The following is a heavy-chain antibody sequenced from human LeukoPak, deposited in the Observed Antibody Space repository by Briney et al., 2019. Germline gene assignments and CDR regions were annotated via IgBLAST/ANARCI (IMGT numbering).Heavy chain of an antibody. D-gene: IGHD3-3*01. Sequence: SETLSLTCAVYGGSFSGYYWSWIRQPPGKGLEWIGEINHSGSTNYNPSLKSRVTISVDTSKNQFSLKLSSVTAADTAVYYCAIRNPYYYGMDVWGQGTTVTVSS. CDR3: AIRNPYYYGMDV. CDR2: INHSGST. J-gene: IGHJ6*02. V-gene: IGHV4-34*01. CDR1: GGSFSGYY.